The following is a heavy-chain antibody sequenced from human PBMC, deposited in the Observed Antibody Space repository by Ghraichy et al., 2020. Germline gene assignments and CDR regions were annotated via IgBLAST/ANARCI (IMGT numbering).Heavy chain of an antibody. V-gene: IGHV4-38-2*02. Sequence: SETLSLTCTVSGYSVSSGYYWGWIRQPPGKGLEWIGSIYHSGSTYYNPSLKSRVTISVDTSKNQFSLKLSSVTAADTAVYYCAREGGKWELPAYWYFDLWGRGTLVTVSS. CDR2: IYHSGST. J-gene: IGHJ2*01. CDR3: AREGGKWELPAYWYFDL. CDR1: GYSVSSGYY. D-gene: IGHD1-26*01.